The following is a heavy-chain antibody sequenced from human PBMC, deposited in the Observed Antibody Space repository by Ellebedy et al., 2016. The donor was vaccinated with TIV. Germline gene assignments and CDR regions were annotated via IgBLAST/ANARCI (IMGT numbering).Heavy chain of an antibody. J-gene: IGHJ5*02. D-gene: IGHD1-7*01. V-gene: IGHV5-51*01. CDR2: IYPGDSDT. Sequence: GESLKISCKGSGYSFRSYWIGWVRQIPGKGLEWMGIIYPGDSDTRYSPSFQGQVTISADKSISTAYLQWSSLKASDTAMYYCARTALTGTTVRWFAPWGQGTLVTVSS. CDR1: GYSFRSYW. CDR3: ARTALTGTTVRWFAP.